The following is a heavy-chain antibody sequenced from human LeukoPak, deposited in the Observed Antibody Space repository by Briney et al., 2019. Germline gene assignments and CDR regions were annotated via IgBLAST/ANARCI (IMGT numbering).Heavy chain of an antibody. CDR1: GYSFTSYW. CDR3: ATFHDFWSGYARV. D-gene: IGHD3-3*01. V-gene: IGHV5-51*01. Sequence: GESLKISWKGSGYSFTSYWIGWVRQMPGKGLEWMGIIYPGDSDTRYSPSFQGQVTISADKSISTAYLQWSSLKASDTAMYYCATFHDFWSGYARVWGQGTLVSVSS. J-gene: IGHJ4*02. CDR2: IYPGDSDT.